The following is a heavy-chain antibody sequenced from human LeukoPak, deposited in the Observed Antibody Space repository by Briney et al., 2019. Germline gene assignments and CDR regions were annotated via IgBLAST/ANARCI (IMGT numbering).Heavy chain of an antibody. Sequence: ASVKVSCKASGYTFTGYYMHWVRQAPGQGLEWIGWINPNSGGTNYAQKFQGRVTMTRDTSISTAYMELSRLRSDDTAVYHCASRSRGYSYGILDAFDIWGQGTMVTVSS. V-gene: IGHV1-2*02. CDR1: GYTFTGYY. CDR2: INPNSGGT. CDR3: ASRSRGYSYGILDAFDI. J-gene: IGHJ3*02. D-gene: IGHD5-18*01.